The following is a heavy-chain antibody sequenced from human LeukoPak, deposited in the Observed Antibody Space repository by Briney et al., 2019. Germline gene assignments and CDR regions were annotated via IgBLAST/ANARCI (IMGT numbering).Heavy chain of an antibody. D-gene: IGHD2-15*01. V-gene: IGHV5-51*01. CDR2: IYPGDSDT. CDR1: GYSFTNFW. CDR3: AMGSGRRKFDY. Sequence: GESLKISCKASGYSFTNFWIGWVRQMPGKGLEWMGIIYPGDSDTTYSPSFQGQVTISADKSISTAYLQWSSLKASDTAMYYCAMGSGRRKFDYWGQGTLVTISS. J-gene: IGHJ4*02.